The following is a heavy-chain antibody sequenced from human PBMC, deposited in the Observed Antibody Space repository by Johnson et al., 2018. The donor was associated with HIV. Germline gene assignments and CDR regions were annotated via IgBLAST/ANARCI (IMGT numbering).Heavy chain of an antibody. D-gene: IGHD2-15*01. V-gene: IGHV3-30-3*01. Sequence: QVQLVESGGGVVQPGRSLRLSCAASGFTFSNYAMHWVRQAPGKGLEWVAVISYDGHNKYYADSVKGRFTISRDNSKNTLYLQLNSLRAEDTAVYYCARYCSGGSCYSVWQKNYAFDIWGQGTMVTVSS. CDR2: ISYDGHNK. J-gene: IGHJ3*02. CDR3: ARYCSGGSCYSVWQKNYAFDI. CDR1: GFTFSNYA.